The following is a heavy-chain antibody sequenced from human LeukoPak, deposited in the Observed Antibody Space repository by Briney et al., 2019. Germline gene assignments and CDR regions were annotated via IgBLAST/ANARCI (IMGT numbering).Heavy chain of an antibody. J-gene: IGHJ4*02. D-gene: IGHD4-11*01. CDR2: INSNNGDT. Sequence: ASVKVSCKASGFTFTEYYVHWVRQAPGQGLEWMGWINSNNGDTNYAQKFQGRVTMTRDTSISTAYMELRRLRSDDTAVYHCARDLYTFDYWGQGALVTVSS. V-gene: IGHV1-2*02. CDR3: ARDLYTFDY. CDR1: GFTFTEYY.